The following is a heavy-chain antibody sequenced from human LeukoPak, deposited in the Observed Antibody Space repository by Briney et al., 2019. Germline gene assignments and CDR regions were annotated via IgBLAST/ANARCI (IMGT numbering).Heavy chain of an antibody. CDR1: GFTFSSYA. CDR3: ARDRTRDGYNQGRVFDY. Sequence: GGSLRLSCAASGFTFSSYAMHWVRQAPGKGLEWVAVISYDGSNKYYADSVKGRFTISRDNSKSTLFLQMNSLRGEDTAVYYCARDRTRDGYNQGRVFDYWGQGTLVTVSS. CDR2: ISYDGSNK. J-gene: IGHJ4*02. D-gene: IGHD5-24*01. V-gene: IGHV3-30-3*01.